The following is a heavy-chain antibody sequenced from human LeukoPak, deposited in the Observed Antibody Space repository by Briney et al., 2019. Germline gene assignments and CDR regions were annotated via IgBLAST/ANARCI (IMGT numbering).Heavy chain of an antibody. Sequence: SVKVSCKASGGTFSSYAISWVRQAPGQGLEWMGGIIPIFGTANYAQKFQGRVTITADESTSTAYMELSSLRSEDTGVYYCARDGEASGGLFDYWGQGTLVNVSS. V-gene: IGHV1-69*01. CDR1: GGTFSSYA. D-gene: IGHD2-15*01. CDR3: ARDGEASGGLFDY. J-gene: IGHJ4*02. CDR2: IIPIFGTA.